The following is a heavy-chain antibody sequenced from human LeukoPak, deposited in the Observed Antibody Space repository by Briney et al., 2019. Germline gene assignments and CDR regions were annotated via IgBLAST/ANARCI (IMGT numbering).Heavy chain of an antibody. CDR2: ISSSSSYI. J-gene: IGHJ3*02. D-gene: IGHD6-19*01. V-gene: IGHV3-21*01. Sequence: GGSLRLSCAASGFTFSSYSMNWVRQAPGKGLEWVSSISSSSSYIYYADSVKGRFTISRDNAKNSLYLQMNSLRAEDTAVYYRARDRGQQWLDAFDIWGQGTMVTVSS. CDR1: GFTFSSYS. CDR3: ARDRGQQWLDAFDI.